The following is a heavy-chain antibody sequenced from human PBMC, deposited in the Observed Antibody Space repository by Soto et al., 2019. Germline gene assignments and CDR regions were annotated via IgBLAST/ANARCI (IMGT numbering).Heavy chain of an antibody. CDR2: ISYDGNNK. V-gene: IGHV3-30-3*01. D-gene: IGHD4-4*01. CDR3: ARDHIYSNYAWFDP. Sequence: GGSLRLSCVVSGFTFSSYSMYWVRQAPGKGLEWVTIISYDGNNKYYADFVKGRFTVSRDNSKNTLYLQMTSLRAEDTAVYYCARDHIYSNYAWFDPWGQGTQVTVSS. CDR1: GFTFSSYS. J-gene: IGHJ5*02.